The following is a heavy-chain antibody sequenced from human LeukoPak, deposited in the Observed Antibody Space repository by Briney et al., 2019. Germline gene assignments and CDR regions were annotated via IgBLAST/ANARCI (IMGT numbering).Heavy chain of an antibody. Sequence: SETLSLTCTVSGGSISSYYWSWIRQPPGKGLERIGNIYYSGSTNYHPSLKSRVTISVDTSKNQFSLKLSSVTAADTAVYYCARGYGSGSYFAYSYYYYYMDVWGKGTTVTISS. CDR2: IYYSGST. CDR1: GGSISSYY. V-gene: IGHV4-59*01. J-gene: IGHJ6*03. D-gene: IGHD3-10*01. CDR3: ARGYGSGSYFAYSYYYYYMDV.